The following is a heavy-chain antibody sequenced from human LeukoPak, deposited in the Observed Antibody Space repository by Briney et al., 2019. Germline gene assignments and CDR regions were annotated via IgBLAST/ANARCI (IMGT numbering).Heavy chain of an antibody. CDR3: AKGFGGDSGAYLVYYFDS. D-gene: IGHD3-22*01. J-gene: IGHJ4*02. V-gene: IGHV3-30*02. CDR1: RFTFNLYD. Sequence: PGGSLRLSCAASRFTFNLYDMHWVRQAPGKGLEWVAFIRSDGSNTYYADSVKGRFTISRDNSKNTLYLQMNNLRAEDTAVYYCAKGFGGDSGAYLVYYFDSWGQGTLVTVSS. CDR2: IRSDGSNT.